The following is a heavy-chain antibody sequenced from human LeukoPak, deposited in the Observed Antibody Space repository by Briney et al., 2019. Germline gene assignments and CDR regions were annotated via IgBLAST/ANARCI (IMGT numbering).Heavy chain of an antibody. D-gene: IGHD1-26*01. CDR3: AREPYSGTYGDTYYYYMDV. Sequence: AGGSLRLSCAASGFSFSSYNMNWVRQTPGKGLEWVSSITSSSTYTFYADSVKGRFTIPRDNARNSLYLQMNSLRAEDTAVYYCAREPYSGTYGDTYYYYMDVWGKGTTVTISS. V-gene: IGHV3-21*01. CDR2: ITSSSTYT. CDR1: GFSFSSYN. J-gene: IGHJ6*03.